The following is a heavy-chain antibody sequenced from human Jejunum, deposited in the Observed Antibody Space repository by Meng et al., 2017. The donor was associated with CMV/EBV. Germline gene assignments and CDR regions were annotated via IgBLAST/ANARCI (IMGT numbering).Heavy chain of an antibody. Sequence: QVPRAHAGAGVRTPGALVNVSCKASGYIFTIYYILWVRQAPGPGLEWMGEIHPSGDTDYAQKFQGRVTMNTDTSTTTVYMELSSLRSEDTAVYYCSRTRFSSSRWSPVDNWGQGTLVTVSS. J-gene: IGHJ4*02. CDR1: GYIFTIYY. CDR3: SRTRFSSSRWSPVDN. V-gene: IGHV1-46*01. D-gene: IGHD6-13*01. CDR2: IHPSGDT.